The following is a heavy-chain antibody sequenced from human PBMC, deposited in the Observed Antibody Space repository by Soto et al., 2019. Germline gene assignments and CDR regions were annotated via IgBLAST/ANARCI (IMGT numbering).Heavy chain of an antibody. D-gene: IGHD1-26*01. CDR1: GYTLSELF. V-gene: IGHV1-24*01. J-gene: IGHJ4*02. CDR2: FDPEEGNT. CDR3: ATGFPQGELLQY. Sequence: QVQLVQSGAEVKKPGASVKVSCKVSGYTLSELFVHWVRQAPGKGLEWLGGFDPEEGNTIYAQNFRGRVTMTDDTSTDTAHMELSSLRSDDTAVYYCATGFPQGELLQYWGQGTLLTVSS.